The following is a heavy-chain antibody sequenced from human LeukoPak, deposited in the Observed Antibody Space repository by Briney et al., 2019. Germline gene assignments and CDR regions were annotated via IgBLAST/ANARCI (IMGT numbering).Heavy chain of an antibody. V-gene: IGHV7-4-1*02. J-gene: IGHJ6*03. CDR3: ARSPFLSADYYYMDV. CDR1: GYTFTSYA. CDR2: INTNTGNP. D-gene: IGHD2/OR15-2a*01. Sequence: ASVKVSCKASGYTFTSYAVNWVRQAPGQGLEWMGWINTNTGNPTYAQGFTGRFVFSLDTSVSTAYLQISSLKAEDTAVYYCARSPFLSADYYYMDVWGKGTTVTVSS.